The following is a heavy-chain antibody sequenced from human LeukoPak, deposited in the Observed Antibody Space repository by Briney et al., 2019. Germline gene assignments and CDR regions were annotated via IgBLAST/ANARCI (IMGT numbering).Heavy chain of an antibody. CDR2: IRGSGGDT. Sequence: GGSLRLSWSASGFTFRRYAMGWARQPPGKGLDWVSAIRGSGGDTYHADSVKGRSPISRYNSKNTLYLQMNSLRAEGRAGYYCAKDAPDDIAVAAPYFDFWGQETLVTLSS. CDR1: GFTFRRYA. D-gene: IGHD6-19*01. J-gene: IGHJ4*02. V-gene: IGHV3-23*01. CDR3: AKDAPDDIAVAAPYFDF.